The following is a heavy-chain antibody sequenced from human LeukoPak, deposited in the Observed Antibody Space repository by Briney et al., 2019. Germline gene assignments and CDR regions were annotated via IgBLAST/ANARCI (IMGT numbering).Heavy chain of an antibody. D-gene: IGHD6-19*01. CDR3: AKRTPYSSGWYEYYFDY. Sequence: PGGSLRLSCAASGFTFSTYNMSWVRQAPGKGLEWVSAISGSGGSTYYADSVKGRFTISRDNSKNTLYLQMNSLRAEDTAVYYCAKRTPYSSGWYEYYFDYWGQGTLVTVSS. V-gene: IGHV3-23*01. CDR1: GFTFSTYN. CDR2: ISGSGGST. J-gene: IGHJ4*02.